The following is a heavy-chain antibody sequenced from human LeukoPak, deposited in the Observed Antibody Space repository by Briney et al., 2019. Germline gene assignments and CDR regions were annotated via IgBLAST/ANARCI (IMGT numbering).Heavy chain of an antibody. Sequence: SETLSLTCAVYGGSFSDYYWSWIRQPPGKGLEWIGYISYIGSTIYNPSLKSRVTISVDTSKNQFSLKLSSVTAADTAVYYCARGGSYRSFDYWGQGTLVTVSS. CDR2: ISYIGST. CDR3: ARGGSYRSFDY. V-gene: IGHV4-59*01. D-gene: IGHD3-16*02. J-gene: IGHJ4*02. CDR1: GGSFSDYY.